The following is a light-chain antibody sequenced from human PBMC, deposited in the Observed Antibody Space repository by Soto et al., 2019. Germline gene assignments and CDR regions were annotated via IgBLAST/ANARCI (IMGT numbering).Light chain of an antibody. CDR1: QSVRTS. CDR2: DVS. J-gene: IGKJ5*01. V-gene: IGKV3-11*01. Sequence: EIVLTQSPATLSLSPGERATLSGRASQSVRTSLAWYQQQPCQAPRLLIYDVSNKATGIPARFSGSGSGTDFTLTISSLDPKDFAVYYCQQRSNWPITFGQGTRLEIK. CDR3: QQRSNWPIT.